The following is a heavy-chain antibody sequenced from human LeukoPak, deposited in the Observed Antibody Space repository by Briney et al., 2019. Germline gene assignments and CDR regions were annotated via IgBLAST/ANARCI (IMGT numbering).Heavy chain of an antibody. CDR2: IYHSGST. J-gene: IGHJ5*02. V-gene: IGHV4-38-2*01. CDR1: GYSISSGYY. D-gene: IGHD6-6*01. Sequence: SETLSLTCAVSGYSISSGYYWGWIRQPPGKGLEWIGSIYHSGSTYYNPSLKSRVTISVDTSKNQFSLKLSSVTAADTAVYYCASGSSSIRWFDPWGQGTLVTVSS. CDR3: ASGSSSIRWFDP.